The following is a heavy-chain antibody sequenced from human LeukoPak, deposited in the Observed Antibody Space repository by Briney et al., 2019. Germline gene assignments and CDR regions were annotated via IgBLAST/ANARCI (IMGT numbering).Heavy chain of an antibody. CDR1: GGSISSSNYY. V-gene: IGHV4-39*07. J-gene: IGHJ6*02. CDR3: ASRAAAGDYYYYYYGMDV. D-gene: IGHD6-13*01. CDR2: IYYSGST. Sequence: SETLSLTCTVSGGSISSSNYYWGWIRQPPGTGLEWIGNIYYSGSTNYNPSLESRVAISVDTSKNQFSLKLSSVTAADTAVYYCASRAAAGDYYYYYYGMDVWGQGTTVTVSS.